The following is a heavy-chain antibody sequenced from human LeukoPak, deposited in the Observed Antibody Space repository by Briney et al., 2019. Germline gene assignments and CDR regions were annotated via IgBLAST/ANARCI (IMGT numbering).Heavy chain of an antibody. CDR3: AKDGPPAGIAAAVPFDY. CDR2: ISGSGGST. J-gene: IGHJ4*02. CDR1: GFTFSSYA. V-gene: IGHV3-23*01. Sequence: GGSLRLSCAASGFTFSSYAMSWVRQAPGKGLEWVSAISGSGGSTYYADSVKGRFTISRDNSKNTLYLQMNSLRAEDTAVYYCAKDGPPAGIAAAVPFDYWGQGTLVTVSS. D-gene: IGHD6-13*01.